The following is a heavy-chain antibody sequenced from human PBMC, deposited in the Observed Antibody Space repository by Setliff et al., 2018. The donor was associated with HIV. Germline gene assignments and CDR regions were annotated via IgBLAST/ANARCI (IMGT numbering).Heavy chain of an antibody. CDR2: IYHTGDT. CDR1: GYSISNTGHY. CDR3: ARHKTHDYDGNSVYFDF. J-gene: IGHJ4*02. D-gene: IGHD4-17*01. V-gene: IGHV4-38-2*01. Sequence: SSETLSLTCVVSGYSISNTGHYWGWIRQPPGKGLEWIGSIYHTGDTYDNPSLKNRVTISRDTSKDWFSLNLRSVTAADTAIYYCARHKTHDYDGNSVYFDFWGQGILVTVSS.